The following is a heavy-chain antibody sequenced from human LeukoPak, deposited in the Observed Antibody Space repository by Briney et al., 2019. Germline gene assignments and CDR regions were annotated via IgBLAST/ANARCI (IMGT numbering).Heavy chain of an antibody. CDR2: ISGSGGST. Sequence: GGSLRLSCAASGFTFSSYAMSWVCQAPGKGLEWVSAISGSGGSTYYADSVKGRFTISRYNSKNTLYLQMNSLRAEDTAVYYWAKARRFWVYNWFDPWGQGTLVTVSS. J-gene: IGHJ5*02. V-gene: IGHV3-23*01. D-gene: IGHD3-3*01. CDR3: AKARRFWVYNWFDP. CDR1: GFTFSSYA.